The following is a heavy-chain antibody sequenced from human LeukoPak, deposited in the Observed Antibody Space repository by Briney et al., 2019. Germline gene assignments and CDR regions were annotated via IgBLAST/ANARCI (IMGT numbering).Heavy chain of an antibody. Sequence: KPSETLSLTCTVSGGSISSYYWSWIRQPPGKGLEWIGYIYYSGSTNYNPSLKSRVTISVDTSKNQFSLKLSSVTAADTAVYYCARHYGSGRGYYYMDVWGKGTTVTVSS. CDR2: IYYSGST. V-gene: IGHV4-59*01. CDR1: GGSISSYY. CDR3: ARHYGSGRGYYYMDV. D-gene: IGHD3-10*01. J-gene: IGHJ6*03.